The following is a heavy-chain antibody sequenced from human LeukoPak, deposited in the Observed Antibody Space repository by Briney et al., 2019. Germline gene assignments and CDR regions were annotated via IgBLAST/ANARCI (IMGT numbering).Heavy chain of an antibody. CDR1: GDSISNYY. CDR3: ARALMTPRVDV. V-gene: IGHV4-4*08. J-gene: IGHJ6*04. CDR2: IYTSGST. Sequence: SETLSLTCTVSGDSISNYYWSWIRLPPGKGLEWIGYIYTSGSTNYNPSLKSRVTMSVDTSKNQFSLKLSSVTAADTAVYYCARALMTPRVDVWGKGTTVTVSS.